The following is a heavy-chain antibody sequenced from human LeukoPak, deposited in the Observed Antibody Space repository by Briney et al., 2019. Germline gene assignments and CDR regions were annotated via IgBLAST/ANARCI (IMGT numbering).Heavy chain of an antibody. D-gene: IGHD4-23*01. Sequence: ASVKVSCKASGYTFTSYYMHWVRQAPGQGLEWMGWISAYNGNTNYAQNLQGRVTMTTDISTSTAYMELSSLRSEDTAVYYCASLGGNYYYYYGMDVWGQGTTITVSS. CDR1: GYTFTSYY. CDR2: ISAYNGNT. J-gene: IGHJ6*02. CDR3: ASLGGNYYYYYGMDV. V-gene: IGHV1-18*04.